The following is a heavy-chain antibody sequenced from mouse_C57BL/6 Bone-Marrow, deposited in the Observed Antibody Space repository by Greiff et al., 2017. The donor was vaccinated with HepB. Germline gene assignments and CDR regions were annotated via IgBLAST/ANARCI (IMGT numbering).Heavy chain of an antibody. CDR1: GFSFNTYA. Sequence: EVKLVESGGGLVQPKGSLKLSCAASGFSFNTYAMNWVRQAPGKGLEWVARIRSKSNNYATYYADSVKDRFTISRDDSESMLYLQMNNVKTEDTAMYYCVRQRKHYAMDYWGQGTSVTVSS. CDR3: VRQRKHYAMDY. CDR2: IRSKSNNYAT. J-gene: IGHJ4*01. V-gene: IGHV10-1*01.